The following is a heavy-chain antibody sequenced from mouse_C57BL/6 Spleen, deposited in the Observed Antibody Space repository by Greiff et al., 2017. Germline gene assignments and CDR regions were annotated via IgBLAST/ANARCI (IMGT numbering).Heavy chain of an antibody. CDR1: GFTFSDYG. CDR3: AGAYYSNYVLYYYAMDY. CDR2: ISSGSSTI. Sequence: DVKLQESGGGLVKPGGSLKLSCAASGFTFSDYGMHWVRQAPEKGLEWVAYISSGSSTIYYADTVKGRFTISRDNAKNTLFLQMTSLRSEDTAMYYCAGAYYSNYVLYYYAMDYWGQGTSVTVSS. D-gene: IGHD2-5*01. J-gene: IGHJ4*01. V-gene: IGHV5-17*01.